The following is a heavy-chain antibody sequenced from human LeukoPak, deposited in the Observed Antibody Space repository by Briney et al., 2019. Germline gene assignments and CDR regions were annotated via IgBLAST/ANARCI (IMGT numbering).Heavy chain of an antibody. CDR2: ISGSADST. CDR1: GFTLSTYA. D-gene: IGHD1-7*01. CDR3: AKDRARGGTTDFDY. V-gene: IGHV3-23*01. Sequence: GGSLRLSCAASGFTLSTYAMSWVRQAPGKGLEWVSAISGSADSTYYADSVKGQFAISRDNSKNTLYLQMNSLRAEDTAVYFCAKDRARGGTTDFDYWGQGTLVTVSS. J-gene: IGHJ4*02.